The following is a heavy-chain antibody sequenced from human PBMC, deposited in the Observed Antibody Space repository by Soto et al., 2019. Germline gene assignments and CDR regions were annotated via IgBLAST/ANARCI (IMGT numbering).Heavy chain of an antibody. Sequence: PGESLKISCKGSGYSFTSYWIGWVRQMPGKGLEWMGIIYPGDSDTRYSPSFQGQVTISADKSISTAYLQWSSLKASYTTMYYSAIVSDSCRGYYGAWFDLWGQGTLVTVAS. D-gene: IGHD3-3*01. CDR3: AIVSDSCRGYYGAWFDL. CDR1: GYSFTSYW. V-gene: IGHV5-51*01. CDR2: IYPGDSDT. J-gene: IGHJ5*02.